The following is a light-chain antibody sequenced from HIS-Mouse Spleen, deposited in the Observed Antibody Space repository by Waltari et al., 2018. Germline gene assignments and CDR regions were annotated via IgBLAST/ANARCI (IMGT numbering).Light chain of an antibody. V-gene: IGKV3-15*01. CDR2: GAS. CDR3: QQYNNWPPTWT. J-gene: IGKJ1*01. Sequence: EIVMTQSPATLSVSPGERATLSCRASQSVSSNLAWYQQKPGQAPRLLNGASTRATGIPARFSGSGSGTEFTLTISSMQSEDFAVYYCQQYNNWPPTWTFGQGTKVEIK. CDR1: QSVSSN.